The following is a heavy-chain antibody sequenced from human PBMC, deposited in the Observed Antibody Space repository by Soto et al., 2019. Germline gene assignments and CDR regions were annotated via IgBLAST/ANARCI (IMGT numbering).Heavy chain of an antibody. CDR2: IYYSGST. CDR3: ATNRRYYYDSSGKSYYFDY. V-gene: IGHV4-31*03. CDR1: GGSISSGGYY. Sequence: PSETLSLTCTVSGGSISSGGYYWSWIRQHPGKGLEWIGYIYYSGSTYYNPSLKSRVTISVDTSKNQFSLKLSSVTAADTAVYYCATNRRYYYDSSGKSYYFDYWGQGTLVTFSS. J-gene: IGHJ4*02. D-gene: IGHD3-22*01.